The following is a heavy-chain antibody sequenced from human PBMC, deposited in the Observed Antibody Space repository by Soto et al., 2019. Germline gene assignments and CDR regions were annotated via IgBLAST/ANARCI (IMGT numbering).Heavy chain of an antibody. J-gene: IGHJ4*02. Sequence: QVQLVQSGAEVKKPGASVKVSCEASGYTFINYYIHWVRQAPGQGLEWMGIINPSGGSTTFAQKFQGRVTMTRDTSTRTVYMELSSLRNEDTALYYCARDCIGTMDCIGFWGQGTMVTVSS. CDR3: ARDCIGTMDCIGF. CDR1: GYTFINYY. CDR2: INPSGGST. D-gene: IGHD1-7*01. V-gene: IGHV1-46*01.